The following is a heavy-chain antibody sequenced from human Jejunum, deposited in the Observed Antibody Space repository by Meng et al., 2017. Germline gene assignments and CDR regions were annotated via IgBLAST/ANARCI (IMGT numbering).Heavy chain of an antibody. CDR2: AYYSGST. J-gene: IGHJ4*02. CDR3: ARNCTNTRCSHRGFDN. V-gene: IGHV4-39*01. CDR1: GGSIPSHPYY. Sequence: QLQLQASGPGLVKPSETLSLTCTGSGGSIPSHPYYWAWIRHPPGKGLEWIGSAYYSGSTYYNPSLRSRVNISVDTSKNQFSLMLSSVTASDTALYYCARNCTNTRCSHRGFDNWGQGSLVTVSS. D-gene: IGHD2-2*01.